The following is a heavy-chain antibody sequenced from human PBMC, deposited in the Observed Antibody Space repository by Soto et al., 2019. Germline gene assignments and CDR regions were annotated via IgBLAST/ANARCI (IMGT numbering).Heavy chain of an antibody. Sequence: KGLEWIRYSYYRGSTNYNPSLKRRVTIQVDTSKNQFSLKLSSVTAADTAVYYCARLICSSTSCYEFDFLRQGSLVTVFS. V-gene: IGHV4-59*08. D-gene: IGHD2-2*01. J-gene: IGHJ4*02. CDR2: SYYRGST. CDR3: ARLICSSTSCYEFDF.